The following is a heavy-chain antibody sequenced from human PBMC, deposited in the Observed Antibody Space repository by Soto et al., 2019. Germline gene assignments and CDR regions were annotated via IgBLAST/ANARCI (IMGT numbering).Heavy chain of an antibody. J-gene: IGHJ4*02. D-gene: IGHD3-3*01. V-gene: IGHV4-39*01. CDR2: FYYSEST. CDR3: ATITIFGVVPNYFDY. Sequence: QLQLQESGPGLVKPSETLSLTCAVSGGSISSSSFYWGWIRQPPGKGLEWIGSFYYSESTYYNPSLQSRCIISVDTSKNPFSLKLSSVTAADTAVYYCATITIFGVVPNYFDYWGQGTLVTVSS. CDR1: GGSISSSSFY.